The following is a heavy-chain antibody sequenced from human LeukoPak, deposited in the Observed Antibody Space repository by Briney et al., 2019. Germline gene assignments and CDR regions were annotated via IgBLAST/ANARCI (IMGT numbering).Heavy chain of an antibody. CDR2: INWNGGST. CDR3: ARRDIVVVPAAIIGAFDI. J-gene: IGHJ3*02. D-gene: IGHD2-2*02. V-gene: IGHV3-20*04. CDR1: GFTFSSRDW. Sequence: PGGSLRLSCVASGFTFSSRDWMTWVRQAPGKGLEWVSGINWNGGSTGYADSVKGRFTIPRDNAKNSLYLQMNSLRAEDTALYYCARRDIVVVPAAIIGAFDIWGQGTMVTVSS.